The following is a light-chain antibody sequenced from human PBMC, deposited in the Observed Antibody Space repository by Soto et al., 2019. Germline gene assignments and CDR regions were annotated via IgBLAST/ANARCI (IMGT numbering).Light chain of an antibody. CDR2: KAT. V-gene: IGKV1-5*03. CDR1: QSIGSW. Sequence: DIQMTQSPSTLSASVGDGVTITCRASQSIGSWLAWYQQKPGKAPKLLIYKATNLQSGVPSRFSGSGSGTDFSLTISSLQPVDSATYFCQQYNDFQYTFGPGTKLDI. CDR3: QQYNDFQYT. J-gene: IGKJ2*01.